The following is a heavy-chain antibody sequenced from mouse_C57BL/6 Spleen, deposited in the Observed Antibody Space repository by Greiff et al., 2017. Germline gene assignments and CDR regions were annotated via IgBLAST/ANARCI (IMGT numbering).Heavy chain of an antibody. J-gene: IGHJ2*01. CDR3: ARGDYYGSSFDY. V-gene: IGHV5-6*01. Sequence: EVQGVESGGDLVKPGGSLKLSCAASGFTFSSYGMSWVRQTPDKRLEWVATISSGGSYTYYPDSVKGRFTISRDNAKNTLYLQMSSLKSEDTAMYYCARGDYYGSSFDYWGQGTTLTVSS. D-gene: IGHD1-1*01. CDR2: ISSGGSYT. CDR1: GFTFSSYG.